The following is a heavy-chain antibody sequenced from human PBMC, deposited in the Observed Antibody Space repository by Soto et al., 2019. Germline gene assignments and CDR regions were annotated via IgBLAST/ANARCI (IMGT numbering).Heavy chain of an antibody. CDR2: ISGSGGST. CDR1: GFTFSSYA. J-gene: IGHJ6*02. CDR3: SGYCSSTSCYTLILPYYYYYGMDV. V-gene: IGHV3-23*01. Sequence: PGGSLRLSCAASGFTFSSYAMSWVRQAPGKGLEWVSAISGSGGSTYYADSVKGRFTISRDNSKNTLCLQMNSLRAEDTAVYYCSGYCSSTSCYTLILPYYYYYGMDVWGQGTTVTVSS. D-gene: IGHD2-2*02.